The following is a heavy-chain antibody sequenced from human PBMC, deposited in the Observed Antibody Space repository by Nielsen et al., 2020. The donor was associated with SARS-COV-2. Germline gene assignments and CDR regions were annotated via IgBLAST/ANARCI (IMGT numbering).Heavy chain of an antibody. Sequence: SETLSLTCTVSGGSISSYYWSWIRQPPGKGLEWIGYIYYSGSTNYNPSLKSRVTISVDTSKNQFSLKLSSVTVADTAVYYCARERTDFWSGYYNNYFDYWGQGTLVTVSS. J-gene: IGHJ4*02. CDR1: GGSISSYY. CDR2: IYYSGST. V-gene: IGHV4-59*01. CDR3: ARERTDFWSGYYNNYFDY. D-gene: IGHD3-3*01.